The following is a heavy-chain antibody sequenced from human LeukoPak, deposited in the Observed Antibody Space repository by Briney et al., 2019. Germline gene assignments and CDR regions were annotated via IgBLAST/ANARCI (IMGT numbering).Heavy chain of an antibody. D-gene: IGHD6-13*01. CDR2: ISGSGGST. CDR1: GFTFSSYA. CDR3: AKEPPGIAAAGWVFDY. V-gene: IGHV3-23*01. Sequence: PGGSLRLSCAASGFTFSSYAMSWVRQAPGKGLEWVSAISGSGGSTYYADSVKGRFTISRDNSKNTLYLRMNSLRAEDTAVYYCAKEPPGIAAAGWVFDYWGQGTLVTVSS. J-gene: IGHJ4*02.